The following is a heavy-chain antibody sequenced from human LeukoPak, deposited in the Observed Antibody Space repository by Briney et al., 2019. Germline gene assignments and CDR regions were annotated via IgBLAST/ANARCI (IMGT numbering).Heavy chain of an antibody. V-gene: IGHV3-11*04. J-gene: IGHJ4*02. D-gene: IGHD6-19*01. CDR2: ISSSGSII. CDR1: GFIFSDYY. CDR3: AKDLQTAVADTSNY. Sequence: GGSLRLSCTTSGFIFSDYYMSWIRQAPGKGLEWVSYISSSGSIIYYADSVKGRFTISRDNAKNSLYLQMNSLRAEDTAVYYCAKDLQTAVADTSNYWGQGTLVTVSS.